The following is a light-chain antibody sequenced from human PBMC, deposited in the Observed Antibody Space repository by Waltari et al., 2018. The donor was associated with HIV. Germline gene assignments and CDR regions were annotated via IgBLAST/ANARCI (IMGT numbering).Light chain of an antibody. V-gene: IGLV1-40*01. CDR3: QSYDSSLNGWV. CDR1: SSNIGAGPD. CDR2: GNT. J-gene: IGLJ3*02. Sequence: QSVLTQPPSVSGAPGRKVTIPCTGSSSNIGAGPDVYWYQQCPGTAPKVLIYGNTNRPSGVPDRFSGSKSGNSASLAITGLQADDEADYYCQSYDSSLNGWVFGGGTKLTV.